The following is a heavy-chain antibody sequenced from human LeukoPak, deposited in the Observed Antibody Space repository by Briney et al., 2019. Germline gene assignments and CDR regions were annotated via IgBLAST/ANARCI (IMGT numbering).Heavy chain of an antibody. D-gene: IGHD6-19*01. CDR1: GYTFTGHA. V-gene: IGHV7-4-1*02. CDR3: AKGGWVAVTGMDS. CDR2: ISTKTGNP. J-gene: IGHJ4*02. Sequence: GASVKVSCKASGYTFTGHAMNWVRQAPGQGPEWMGYISTKTGNPTYAQGFTGRFVFSLDTSVSTAYLQISSLKPEDTGVYYCAKGGWVAVTGMDSWGQGTLVTVSS.